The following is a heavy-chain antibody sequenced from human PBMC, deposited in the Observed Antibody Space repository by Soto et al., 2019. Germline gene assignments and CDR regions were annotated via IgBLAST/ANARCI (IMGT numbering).Heavy chain of an antibody. J-gene: IGHJ6*02. Sequence: ESGPTLVNPTETLTLTCTVSGFSLSNARMGVSWIRQPPGKALEWLAHIFSNDEKSYSTSLKSRLTISKDTSKSQVVLTMTNMDPVDTATYYCARTLAARYYYYYGMDVWGQGTTVTVS. CDR2: IFSNDEK. D-gene: IGHD6-6*01. V-gene: IGHV2-26*01. CDR1: GFSLSNARMG. CDR3: ARTLAARYYYYYGMDV.